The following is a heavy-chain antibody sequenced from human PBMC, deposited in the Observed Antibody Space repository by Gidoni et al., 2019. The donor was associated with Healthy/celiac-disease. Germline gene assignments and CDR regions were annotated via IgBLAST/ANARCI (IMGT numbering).Heavy chain of an antibody. J-gene: IGHJ4*02. Sequence: QVQLVQSGAEVKKPGASVKVSCKASGYTFTSYGISWVRQAPGQGLEWMGWISAYNGNTNYAQKLQGRVTMTTETSTSKAYMELRSLRSDDTAVYYCVREGESSGYAGGVAYWGQGTLVTVSS. V-gene: IGHV1-18*01. CDR1: GYTFTSYG. D-gene: IGHD3-22*01. CDR2: ISAYNGNT. CDR3: VREGESSGYAGGVAY.